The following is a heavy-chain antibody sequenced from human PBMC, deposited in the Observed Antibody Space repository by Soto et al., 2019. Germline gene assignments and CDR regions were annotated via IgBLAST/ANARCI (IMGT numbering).Heavy chain of an antibody. CDR2: TRNKANSYTT. V-gene: IGHV3-72*01. Sequence: EVQLVESGGGLVQPGGSLRLSCAASGFTFSDHYMDWVRQAPGKGLEWVGRTRNKANSYTTEYAASVKGRFTISRDDSKHSLYLQMSSLKTEDTAVYYCARGYSDIVATMSYYYYGMDVWGQGTTVTVSS. CDR3: ARGYSDIVATMSYYYYGMDV. D-gene: IGHD5-12*01. CDR1: GFTFSDHY. J-gene: IGHJ6*02.